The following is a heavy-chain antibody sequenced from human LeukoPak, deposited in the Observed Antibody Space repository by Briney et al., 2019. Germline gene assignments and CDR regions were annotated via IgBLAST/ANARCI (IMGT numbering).Heavy chain of an antibody. CDR2: IYTSGST. Sequence: PSETLSLTCTVSGGSINSYYWSWVRQPAGKGLEWIGRIYTSGSTNYNPSLKSRVTMSLDTSKNQFSLKLTSVTAADTAVYYCAKDVGQLAGLTWGQGTLVTVSS. V-gene: IGHV4-4*07. CDR3: AKDVGQLAGLT. CDR1: GGSINSYY. J-gene: IGHJ4*02. D-gene: IGHD6-6*01.